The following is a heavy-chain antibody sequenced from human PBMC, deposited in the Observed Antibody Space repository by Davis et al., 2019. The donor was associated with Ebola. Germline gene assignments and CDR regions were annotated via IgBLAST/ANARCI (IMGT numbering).Heavy chain of an antibody. Sequence: GSLRLSCTVSGGSISSSNWWRWVRQPPGKGLEWIGEIYHSGSTNYNPSLKSRVTISVDKSKNQFSLKLSSVTAADTAVYYCARARGSGAWFDPWGQGTLVTVSS. J-gene: IGHJ5*02. CDR3: ARARGSGAWFDP. D-gene: IGHD3-10*01. V-gene: IGHV4-4*02. CDR2: IYHSGST. CDR1: GGSISSSNW.